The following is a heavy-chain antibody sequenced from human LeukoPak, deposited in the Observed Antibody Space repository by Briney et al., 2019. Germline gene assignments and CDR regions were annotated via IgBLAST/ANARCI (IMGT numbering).Heavy chain of an antibody. Sequence: SAKVSCKASGGTFSSYAISWVRQAPGQGLEWMGGIIPIFGTANYAQKFQGRVTITADESTSTAYMELSSLRSEDTAVYYCAKDLYLRDFWSGYFDYWGQGIPVTVSS. CDR2: IIPIFGTA. V-gene: IGHV1-69*13. CDR1: GGTFSSYA. J-gene: IGHJ4*02. D-gene: IGHD3-3*01. CDR3: AKDLYLRDFWSGYFDY.